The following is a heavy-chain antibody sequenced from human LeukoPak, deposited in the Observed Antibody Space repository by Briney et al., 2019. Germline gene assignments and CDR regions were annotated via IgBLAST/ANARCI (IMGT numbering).Heavy chain of an antibody. J-gene: IGHJ4*02. V-gene: IGHV6-1*01. D-gene: IGHD3-10*01. Sequence: SQTLSRTCAISGDSVSINSTVWNWIRQSPSSGVEWLGRTYYRSKWYSYSAVSVKSRIIINPDTSKNQFSLQLNSVTPEDTAVYYCARRPGALLHWGQGILVTVSS. CDR1: GDSVSINSTV. CDR2: TYYRSKWYS. CDR3: ARRPGALLH.